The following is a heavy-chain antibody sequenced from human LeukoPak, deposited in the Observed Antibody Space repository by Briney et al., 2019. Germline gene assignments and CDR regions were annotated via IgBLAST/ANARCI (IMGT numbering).Heavy chain of an antibody. CDR1: GYPFTGYI. CDR2: INPSSGAT. D-gene: IGHD4-23*01. Sequence: GASVKVSRKASGYPFTGYIMHWVRQTPGQGLEWMGWINPSSGATNYAQNFQDRVTMTRDTSISTAYMDLSRLRSDDTAVYYCARGRRATVVIPDFYFDYWGQGTLVTVSS. CDR3: ARGRRATVVIPDFYFDY. V-gene: IGHV1-2*02. J-gene: IGHJ4*02.